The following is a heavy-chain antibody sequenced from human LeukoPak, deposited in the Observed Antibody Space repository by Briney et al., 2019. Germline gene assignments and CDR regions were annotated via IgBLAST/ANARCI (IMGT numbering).Heavy chain of an antibody. D-gene: IGHD1-26*01. CDR2: INSASTTI. CDR3: ARGPYSGSYYFFDY. J-gene: IGHJ4*02. V-gene: IGHV3-48*02. Sequence: SGGSLRLSCVASGLTFTNAWMSWVRQAPGKGLEWVSYINSASTTIYYTDSVKGRLTISRDNAKNSLYLQMNSLKDEDTAEYYCARGPYSGSYYFFDYWGQGALVTVSS. CDR1: GLTFTNAW.